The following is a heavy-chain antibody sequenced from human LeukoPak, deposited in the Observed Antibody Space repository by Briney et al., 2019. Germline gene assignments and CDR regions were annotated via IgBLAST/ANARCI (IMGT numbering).Heavy chain of an antibody. CDR3: ARGGYFSFDY. V-gene: IGHV3-23*01. D-gene: IGHD2/OR15-2a*01. CDR2: ITANTRGSIT. Sequence: SGGSLRLSCVTSGFSFITYDMSWVRQAPGNGREWVSGITANTRGSITYYADSVKGRFTISRDSSKDTLYLQMNSLRAEDTAVYFCARGGYFSFDYWGQGTLVTVSS. CDR1: GFSFITYD. J-gene: IGHJ4*02.